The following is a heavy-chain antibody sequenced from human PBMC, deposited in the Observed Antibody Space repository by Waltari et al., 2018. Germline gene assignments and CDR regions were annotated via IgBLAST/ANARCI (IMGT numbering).Heavy chain of an antibody. V-gene: IGHV1-24*01. J-gene: IGHJ5*02. CDR2: FVPEDGET. Sequence: QVQLVQSGAEVKKPGASVKVSCKVSGYTLTELSMHWVRQAPGKGLEWMGVFVPEDGETIYAQKFQGRVTMTEDTSTDPAYMELSSLRSEDTAVYYCATDRLSYGGNTGWFDPWGQGTLVTVSS. D-gene: IGHD2-15*01. CDR1: GYTLTELS. CDR3: ATDRLSYGGNTGWFDP.